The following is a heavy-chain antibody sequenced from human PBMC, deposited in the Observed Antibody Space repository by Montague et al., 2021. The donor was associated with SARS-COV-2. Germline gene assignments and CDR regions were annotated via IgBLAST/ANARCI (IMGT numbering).Heavy chain of an antibody. CDR1: GGSFSGYY. CDR3: ARGYFSGSGCYYYYGMDV. J-gene: IGHJ6*02. D-gene: IGHD2-15*01. V-gene: IGHV4-34*01. Sequence: SETLSLTCAVYGGSFSGYYWSWIRQPPGRGLEWIVETNSSGRTNYNPSLKDRVTITVDTSKNQFSLRLCSVTAAETAADYCARGYFSGSGCYYYYGMDVWGPGTTVTVSS. CDR2: TNSSGRT.